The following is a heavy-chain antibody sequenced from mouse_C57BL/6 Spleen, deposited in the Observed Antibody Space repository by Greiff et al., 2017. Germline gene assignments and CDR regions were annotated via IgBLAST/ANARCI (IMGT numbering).Heavy chain of an antibody. Sequence: EVKLMESGGGLVKPGGSLKLSCAASGFTFSDYGMHWVRQAPEKGLEWVAYISSGSSTIYYADTVKGRFTISRDNAKNTLFLQMTSLRSEDTAMYYCASNSYYFDYWGQGTTLTVSS. CDR3: ASNSYYFDY. CDR1: GFTFSDYG. J-gene: IGHJ2*01. D-gene: IGHD4-1*02. V-gene: IGHV5-17*01. CDR2: ISSGSSTI.